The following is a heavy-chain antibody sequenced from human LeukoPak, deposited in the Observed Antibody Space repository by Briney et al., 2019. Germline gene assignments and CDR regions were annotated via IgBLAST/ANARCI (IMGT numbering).Heavy chain of an antibody. CDR1: GYTLTELS. CDR3: ATGWIVATIPRYYYYMDV. D-gene: IGHD5-12*01. CDR2: FDPEDGET. Sequence: ASVNLSCNVSGYTLTELSMHWVRHAPGKGPEWRGGFDPEDGETIYAHKFQGRLTMTGETSTDTAYMELSSLRSEDTAVYYCATGWIVATIPRYYYYMDVWGKGTTVTVSS. J-gene: IGHJ6*03. V-gene: IGHV1-24*01.